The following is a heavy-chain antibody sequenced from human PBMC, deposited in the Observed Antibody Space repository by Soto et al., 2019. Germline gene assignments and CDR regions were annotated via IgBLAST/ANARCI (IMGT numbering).Heavy chain of an antibody. CDR3: ARGTYFDY. CDR1: GYTLTTYG. J-gene: IGHJ4*02. Sequence: QVQLVQSGAEVKKPGASVKVSCKAAGYTLTTYGASWVRQAPGQGLEWVGWISAYNDHTNYAQKFQGRVTMTTDTSTSTAYMELRSLRSDDTAVYYCARGTYFDYWGQGTLVTVSS. V-gene: IGHV1-18*01. CDR2: ISAYNDHT. D-gene: IGHD1-1*01.